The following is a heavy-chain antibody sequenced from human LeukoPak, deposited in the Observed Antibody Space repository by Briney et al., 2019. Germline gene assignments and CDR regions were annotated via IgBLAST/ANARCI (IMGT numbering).Heavy chain of an antibody. CDR1: GFTFSGSA. D-gene: IGHD2-2*01. CDR3: TSGGYCSSTSCYGVY. Sequence: GGSLRLSCAASGFTFSGSAMHWVRQASGKGLEWVGRIRSKANSYATAYAASVKGRFTISRDDSKNTAYLQMNSLKTEDTAVYYCTSGGYCSSTSCYGVYWGQGTLVTVSS. V-gene: IGHV3-73*01. CDR2: IRSKANSYAT. J-gene: IGHJ4*02.